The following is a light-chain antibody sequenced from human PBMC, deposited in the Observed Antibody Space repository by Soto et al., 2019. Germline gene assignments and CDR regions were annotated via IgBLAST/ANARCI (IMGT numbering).Light chain of an antibody. CDR2: EVF. Sequence: QSVLTQPASVSGSPGQSITIPCTGTNSDVGGYNYVSWYQHHPGKAPKLMIYEVFNRPSGVSSRFSGSKSGSTASLTISGLKVEDEADYYCCSSGGSPTYVFGTGTKLTVL. CDR3: CSSGGSPTYV. CDR1: NSDVGGYNY. J-gene: IGLJ1*01. V-gene: IGLV2-23*02.